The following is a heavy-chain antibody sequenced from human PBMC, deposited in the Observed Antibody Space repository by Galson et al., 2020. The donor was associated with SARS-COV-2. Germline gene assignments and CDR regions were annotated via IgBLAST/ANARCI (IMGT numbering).Heavy chain of an antibody. J-gene: IGHJ5*02. D-gene: IGHD4-17*01. V-gene: IGHV4-59*01. Sequence: ETSETLSLTCTISGGSISSYFWSWIRQPPGKGLEWIGYVHRTGSTSYNPSLKSRVTISVDTSKNQFSLNLTSVTAADTAVYYCARDRMTTAWFDPWGQGTLVTVSS. CDR2: VHRTGST. CDR3: ARDRMTTAWFDP. CDR1: GGSISSYF.